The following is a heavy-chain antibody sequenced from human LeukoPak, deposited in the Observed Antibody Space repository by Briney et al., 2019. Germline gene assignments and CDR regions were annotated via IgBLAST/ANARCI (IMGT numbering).Heavy chain of an antibody. D-gene: IGHD1-7*01. Sequence: AASVKVSCKASGYTFTSYDINWVRQATGQGLEWIGWRNPNSVNTGYAQKFQGRVTMTRNTSISTAYMELSSLRSEDTAVYYCARWRELHLRVYYYGMDVWGQGTRVTVS. CDR2: RNPNSVNT. CDR1: GYTFTSYD. J-gene: IGHJ6*02. V-gene: IGHV1-8*01. CDR3: ARWRELHLRVYYYGMDV.